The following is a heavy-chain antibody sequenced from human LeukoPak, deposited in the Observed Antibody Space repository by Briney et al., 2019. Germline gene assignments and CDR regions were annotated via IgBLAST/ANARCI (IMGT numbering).Heavy chain of an antibody. D-gene: IGHD5-18*01. J-gene: IGHJ6*03. CDR3: ARVKRGYSYGPLEYYYFYMDV. V-gene: IGHV4-39*07. CDR1: GGSISSSSYY. Sequence: SETLSLTCTVSGGSISSSSYYWGWIRQPPGKGLEWTGSIYYSGSTYYNPSLKSRVTISVDTSKNQFSLKLSSVTAADTAVYYCARVKRGYSYGPLEYYYFYMDVWGKGTTVTVSS. CDR2: IYYSGST.